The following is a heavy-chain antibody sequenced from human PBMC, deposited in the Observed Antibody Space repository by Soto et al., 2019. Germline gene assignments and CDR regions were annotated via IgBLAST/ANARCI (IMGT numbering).Heavy chain of an antibody. D-gene: IGHD3-22*01. CDR3: AHRRGYYDSSGYWFDP. J-gene: IGHJ5*02. CDR1: GFSLSTSGVG. V-gene: IGHV2-5*02. Sequence: QITLKESGPTLVKPTQTLTLTCTFSGFSLSTSGVGVGWIRQPPGKALEWLALIYWDDDKRYSPSLKSRRTITKDTSKNQVVLTMTNMDPVDTATYYCAHRRGYYDSSGYWFDPWGQGTLVTVSS. CDR2: IYWDDDK.